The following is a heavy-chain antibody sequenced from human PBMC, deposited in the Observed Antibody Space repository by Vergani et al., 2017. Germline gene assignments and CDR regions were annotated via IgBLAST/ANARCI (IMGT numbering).Heavy chain of an antibody. V-gene: IGHV4-59*01. Sequence: QVQLQESGPGLVKPSETLSLTCTVSGGSISSYYWSWIRQPPGKGLEWIGYSYYSGSTNYNPSLKSRVTISVDTSKNQFSLKLSSVTAAGTAVYYCAGPDNYGDYVPFDYWGQGTLVTVSS. CDR2: SYYSGST. CDR1: GGSISSYY. J-gene: IGHJ4*02. CDR3: AGPDNYGDYVPFDY. D-gene: IGHD4-17*01.